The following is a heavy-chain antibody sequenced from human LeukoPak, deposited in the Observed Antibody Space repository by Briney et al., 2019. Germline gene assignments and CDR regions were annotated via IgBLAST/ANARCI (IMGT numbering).Heavy chain of an antibody. CDR2: ISYDGSNK. J-gene: IGHJ4*02. D-gene: IGHD2-2*01. CDR1: GFTFGSYP. CDR3: ARDGGSSTSWYSY. V-gene: IGHV3-30*04. Sequence: GGSLRLSCAASGFTFGSYPMHWVRQAPGKGLKWVAVISYDGSNKYYADSVKGRFTISRDNSKNTLYLQMNSLRAEDTAVYYCARDGGSSTSWYSYWGQGTLVTVSS.